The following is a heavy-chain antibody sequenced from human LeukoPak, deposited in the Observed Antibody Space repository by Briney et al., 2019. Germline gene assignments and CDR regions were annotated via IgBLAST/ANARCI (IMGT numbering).Heavy chain of an antibody. CDR2: IYTSGST. V-gene: IGHV4-4*07. Sequence: SETLSLICTVSGGSISSYYWSWIRQPAGKGLEWIGRIYTSGSTNYNPSLKSRVTISVDTSKNQFSLKLSSVTAADTAVYYCARSIAARPSHGYYYYYMDVWGKGTTVTVSS. CDR1: GGSISSYY. CDR3: ARSIAARPSHGYYYYYMDV. D-gene: IGHD6-6*01. J-gene: IGHJ6*03.